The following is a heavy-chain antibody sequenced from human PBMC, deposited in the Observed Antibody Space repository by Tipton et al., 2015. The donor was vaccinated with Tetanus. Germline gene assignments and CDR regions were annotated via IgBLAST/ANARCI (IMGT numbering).Heavy chain of an antibody. V-gene: IGHV3-7*05. CDR1: GFTFSSYW. D-gene: IGHD3-10*01. Sequence: SLRLSCAASGFTFSSYWMSWVRQAPGKGLEWVANIKQDGSEKYYVDSVKGRFTISRDNAKNSLYLQMNSLRAEDTAVYYCARDPGRGGLLLWFGELSVDVWGQGTTVTVSS. J-gene: IGHJ6*02. CDR2: IKQDGSEK. CDR3: ARDPGRGGLLLWFGELSVDV.